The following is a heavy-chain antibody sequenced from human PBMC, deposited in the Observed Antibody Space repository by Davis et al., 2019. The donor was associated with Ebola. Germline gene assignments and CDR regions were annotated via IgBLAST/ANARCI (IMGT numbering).Heavy chain of an antibody. Sequence: SETLSLTCAVSGASTSSYYWSWIRQPPGKGLEWIGYFDYIGNTKYNPSLKRRVTMSLDTSNTQFSLTLYSVTAADTAVYYCARSYTSGNYRDAFDVWGQGTVVTVSS. CDR3: ARSYTSGNYRDAFDV. CDR2: FDYIGNT. CDR1: GASTSSYY. V-gene: IGHV4-59*12. D-gene: IGHD2-2*02. J-gene: IGHJ3*01.